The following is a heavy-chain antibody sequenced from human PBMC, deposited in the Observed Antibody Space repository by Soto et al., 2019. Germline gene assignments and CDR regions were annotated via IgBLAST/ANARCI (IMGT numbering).Heavy chain of an antibody. J-gene: IGHJ4*02. D-gene: IGHD5-12*01. CDR2: IIPLLEIT. V-gene: IGHV1-69*08. CDR3: LRDSPIGSTYSGYDGIDY. CDR1: GGTFSNDI. Sequence: QVQLVQSGAEVKKPGSSVKVSCKASGGTFSNDIITWVRQAPGQGLEWIGSIIPLLEITNYAQKFQGSVTITSDKSTSTAYMELNSLRSEYTSVYYCLRDSPIGSTYSGYDGIDYWGQGTLVTVSS.